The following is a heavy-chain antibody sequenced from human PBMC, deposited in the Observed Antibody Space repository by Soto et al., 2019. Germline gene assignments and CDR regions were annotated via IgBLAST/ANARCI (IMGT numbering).Heavy chain of an antibody. V-gene: IGHV4-34*01. CDR2: INHSGST. CDR3: ARGQNLGYCSGGRCYLSWFDP. Sequence: PSETLSLTCAVYGGSFSGYYWSWIRQPPGKGLEWIGEINHSGSTNYNPSLKSRVTISVDTSKNQFSLKLSSVTAADTAVYYCARGQNLGYCSGGRCYLSWFDPWGQGTLVTVSS. D-gene: IGHD2-15*01. CDR1: GGSFSGYY. J-gene: IGHJ5*02.